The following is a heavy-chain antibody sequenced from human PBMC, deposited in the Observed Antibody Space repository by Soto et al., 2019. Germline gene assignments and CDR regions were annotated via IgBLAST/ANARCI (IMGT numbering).Heavy chain of an antibody. CDR3: ASQAFDY. V-gene: IGHV3-33*01. Sequence: SLRLSCTASGFIFRDYGMQWVRQAPGKGLEWLAFIWHDGSKKYYADSLKGRFTISRDNSKNTMYLQMSSPTVEDTAVYYCASQAFDYWGQGTLVTVS. CDR2: IWHDGSKK. J-gene: IGHJ4*02. CDR1: GFIFRDYG.